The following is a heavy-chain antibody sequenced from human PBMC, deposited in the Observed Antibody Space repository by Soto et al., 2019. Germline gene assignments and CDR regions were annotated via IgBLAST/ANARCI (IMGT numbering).Heavy chain of an antibody. CDR2: IWNDGSGY. CDR1: GFTFNNYG. CDR3: ARRQISPPTRGAAAARGGMDV. V-gene: IGHV3-33*01. D-gene: IGHD6-13*01. Sequence: QVQLVESGGGVVQPGRSLRLSCAASGFTFNNYGMHWVRQAPGKGLEWVAVIWNDGSGYYYAISVKGRFTISRDNSKNTLYLQMSGLRAKDTAVYYCARRQISPPTRGAAAARGGMDVWGQGATVTVSS. J-gene: IGHJ6*02.